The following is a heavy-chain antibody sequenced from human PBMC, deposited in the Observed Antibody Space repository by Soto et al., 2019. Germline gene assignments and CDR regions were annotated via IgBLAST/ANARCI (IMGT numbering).Heavy chain of an antibody. CDR2: IYYSGST. J-gene: IGHJ6*02. CDR1: GGSISSYY. CDR3: AIISPAAAGTDYYYGMDV. Sequence: PSETLSLTCTVSGGSISSYYWSWIRQPPGKGLEWIGYIYYSGSTNYNPSLKSRVTISVDTSKNQFSLKLSSVTAADTAVYYCAIISPAAAGTDYYYGMDVWGQGTTVTVS. D-gene: IGHD6-13*01. V-gene: IGHV4-59*01.